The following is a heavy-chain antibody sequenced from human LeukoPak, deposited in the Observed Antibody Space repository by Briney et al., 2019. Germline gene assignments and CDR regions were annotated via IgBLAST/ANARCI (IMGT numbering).Heavy chain of an antibody. V-gene: IGHV1-69*02. CDR2: IIPILGIA. D-gene: IGHD4-11*01. CDR3: ATNNMTTVIFDY. J-gene: IGHJ4*02. CDR1: GYTFTGYY. Sequence: SVKVSCKASGYTFTGYYMHWVRQAPGQGLEWMGRIIPILGIANYAQKFQGRVTITADKSTSTAYMELSSLRSEDTAVYYCATNNMTTVIFDYWGQGTLVTVSS.